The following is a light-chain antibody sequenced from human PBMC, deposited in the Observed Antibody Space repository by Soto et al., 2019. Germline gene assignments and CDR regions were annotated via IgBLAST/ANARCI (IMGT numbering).Light chain of an antibody. V-gene: IGLV2-14*01. J-gene: IGLJ1*01. CDR3: SSYTTSSTIV. CDR1: SSDVGGFNF. CDR2: DVS. Sequence: QCVLTRPVSGSGSPGESIIISCTGTSSDVGGFNFVSWYQQPPGKAPKLMIYDVSHRPSGVSNRFSGSKSGNTASLTISGLQAEDEGDYYCSSYTTSSTIVSGTGTKVTVL.